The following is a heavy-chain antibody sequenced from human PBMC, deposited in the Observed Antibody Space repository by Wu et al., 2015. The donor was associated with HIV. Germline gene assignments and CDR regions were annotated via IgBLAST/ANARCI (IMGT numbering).Heavy chain of an antibody. CDR2: MNPNSGNT. CDR3: ARKLKRLKHYGSETMLLSL. D-gene: IGHD3-10*01. V-gene: IGHV1-8*01. CDR1: GYTFTNYD. J-gene: IGHJ3*01. Sequence: QVRLIQSGAEVKKPGASVKVSCKASGYTFTNYDINWVRQATGQGLEWMGWMNPNSGNTNYAQKFKGRVTMTRATSINTAYMELRSLRSDDTAVYYCARKLKRLKHYGSETMLLSLWGQGTMVIVSS.